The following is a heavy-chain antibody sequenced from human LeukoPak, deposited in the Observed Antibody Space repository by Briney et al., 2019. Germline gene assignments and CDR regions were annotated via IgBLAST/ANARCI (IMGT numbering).Heavy chain of an antibody. CDR1: GFTFSSYE. V-gene: IGHV3-48*03. Sequence: GGSLRLSCAASGFTFSSYEMNWVRQAPGKGLEWVSYINSSGSTIYYADSVRGRFTISRDNAKNSLYLQMNSLRAEDTAVYYCEGERGPPSRVGHWGQGTLVTVSS. CDR2: INSSGSTI. D-gene: IGHD1-26*01. CDR3: EGERGPPSRVGH. J-gene: IGHJ4*02.